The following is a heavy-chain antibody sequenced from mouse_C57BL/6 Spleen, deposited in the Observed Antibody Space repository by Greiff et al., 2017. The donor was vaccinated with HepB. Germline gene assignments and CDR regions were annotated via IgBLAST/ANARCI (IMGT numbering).Heavy chain of an antibody. V-gene: IGHV6-3*01. CDR2: IRLKSDNYAT. Sequence: EVMLVESGGGLVQPGGSMKLSCVASGFTFSNYWMNWVRQSPEKGLEWVAQIRLKSDNYATHYAESVKGRFTISRDDSKSSVYLQMNNLRAEDTGIYYCTSIYYGNYVGAMDYWGQGTSVTVSS. J-gene: IGHJ4*01. D-gene: IGHD2-1*01. CDR1: GFTFSNYW. CDR3: TSIYYGNYVGAMDY.